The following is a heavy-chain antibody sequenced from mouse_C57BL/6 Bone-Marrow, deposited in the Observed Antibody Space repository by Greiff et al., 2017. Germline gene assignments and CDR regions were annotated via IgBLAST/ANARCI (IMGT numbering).Heavy chain of an antibody. V-gene: IGHV2-6-1*01. CDR2: IWSDGST. D-gene: IGHD2-4*01. J-gene: IGHJ4*01. CDR1: GFSLTSYG. Sequence: QVQLQQSGPGLVAPSQSLSITCTVSGFSLTSYGVHWVRQPPGKGLEWLVVIWSDGSTTYNSALKSRLSISKDNSKSQVFLKMNSLQTDDTAMYYCARHGEIYYDYYYAIDYWGQGTSVTVSS. CDR3: ARHGEIYYDYYYAIDY.